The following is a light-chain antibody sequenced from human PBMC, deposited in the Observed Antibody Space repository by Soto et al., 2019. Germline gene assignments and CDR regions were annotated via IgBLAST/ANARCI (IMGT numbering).Light chain of an antibody. CDR3: QEASSFPHT. V-gene: IGKV1-12*01. CDR1: QLISSW. CDR2: GAS. Sequence: IQMTQSPSSVSASVGDSVTITCRASQLISSWLAWYQVKPGKAPKLLIYGASTREGGVPSRFYGSEAGTLFTLTSNGLQPEDFATYYCQEASSFPHTFGGGTTVE. J-gene: IGKJ4*01.